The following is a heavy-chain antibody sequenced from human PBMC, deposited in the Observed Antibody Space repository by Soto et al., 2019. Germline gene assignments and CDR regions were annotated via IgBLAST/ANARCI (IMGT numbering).Heavy chain of an antibody. CDR2: ISDDGSNK. Sequence: QVQLVESGGGVVQPGRSLRLSCAASGFTFSSYGMHWVRQAPGKGLEWVAVISDDGSNKYYVDSVKGRFTISRDNSKNTLCLQMDSLRAEDTAVYYCVTGRWLQLPGSYWGQGTLVTVSS. CDR1: GFTFSSYG. CDR3: VTGRWLQLPGSY. D-gene: IGHD5-12*01. V-gene: IGHV3-30*03. J-gene: IGHJ4*02.